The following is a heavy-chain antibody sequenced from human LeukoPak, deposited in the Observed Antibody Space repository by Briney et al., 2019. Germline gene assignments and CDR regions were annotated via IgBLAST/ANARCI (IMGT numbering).Heavy chain of an antibody. Sequence: ASVKVSCKASGYTFTGYYLHWVRQAPGQGLEWMGWINPNNGGTNYAQTFQGRVTMTRDTSISTAYMELSRLRSDDMAVYYCARDGLGTTTNFDYWGQGTLVTVSS. CDR1: GYTFTGYY. V-gene: IGHV1-2*02. J-gene: IGHJ4*02. CDR3: ARDGLGTTTNFDY. CDR2: INPNNGGT. D-gene: IGHD7-27*01.